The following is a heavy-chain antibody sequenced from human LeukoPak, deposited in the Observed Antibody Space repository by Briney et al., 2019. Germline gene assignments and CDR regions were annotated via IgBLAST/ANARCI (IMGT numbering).Heavy chain of an antibody. J-gene: IGHJ4*02. D-gene: IGHD6-19*01. CDR1: GGSFSGYY. CDR2: INHSGST. Sequence: SETLSLTCAVYGGSFSGYYWSWIRQPPGKGLEWIGEINHSGSTNYNPSLKSRVTISVDTSKNQFSLKLSSVTAADTAVYYCARVRAWLEPYYFDYWGQGTLVTVSS. V-gene: IGHV4-34*01. CDR3: ARVRAWLEPYYFDY.